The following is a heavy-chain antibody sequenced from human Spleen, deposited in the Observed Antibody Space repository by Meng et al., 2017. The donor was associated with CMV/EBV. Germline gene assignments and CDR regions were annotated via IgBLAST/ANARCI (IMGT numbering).Heavy chain of an antibody. V-gene: IGHV3-30*04. CDR1: GFTFNNYA. CDR2: ISFDGRNK. D-gene: IGHD1-7*01. J-gene: IGHJ4*02. Sequence: GESLKISCAASGFTFNNYAMHWLRQAPGKGLEWVAVISFDGRNKHYADSVKGRFTISRDNSGNTLYLQMNSLNTNDPGVYYCARDGAAVLNYHWYFDQWGQGTLVTVPQ. CDR3: ARDGAAVLNYHWYFDQ.